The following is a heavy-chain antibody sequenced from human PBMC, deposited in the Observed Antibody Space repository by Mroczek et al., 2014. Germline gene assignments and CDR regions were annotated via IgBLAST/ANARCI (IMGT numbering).Heavy chain of an antibody. CDR1: GDSVSSNSAA. Sequence: VKPSQTLSLTCAISGDSVSSNSAAWNWIRQSPSGGLEWLGRTYYRSKWYNDYAVSVKSRITINPDTSKNQFSLQLNSVTPEDTAVYYCARSGVFGVVITTNNWFDPWGQGTLVTVSS. CDR3: ARSGVFGVVITTNNWFDP. CDR2: TYYRSKWYN. D-gene: IGHD3-3*01. V-gene: IGHV6-1*01. J-gene: IGHJ5*02.